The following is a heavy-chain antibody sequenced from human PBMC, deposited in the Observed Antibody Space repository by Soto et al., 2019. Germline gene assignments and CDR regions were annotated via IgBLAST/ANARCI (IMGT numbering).Heavy chain of an antibody. J-gene: IGHJ4*02. D-gene: IGHD1-1*01. CDR1: GYAFTTYG. CDR3: ARGRYGDY. CDR2: ISAHSGNT. Sequence: QVHLVQSGAEVKKPGASVKVSCKGSGYAFTTYGITWVRQAPGQGLEWKGWISAHSGNTNYAQKLEGRVTVTRDTSASTAHMELRSLRSGDTAVYYCARGRYGDYWGQGALVTVSS. V-gene: IGHV1-18*01.